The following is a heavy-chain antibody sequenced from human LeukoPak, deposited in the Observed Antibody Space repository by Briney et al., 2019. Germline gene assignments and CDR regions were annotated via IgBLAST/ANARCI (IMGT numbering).Heavy chain of an antibody. V-gene: IGHV4-61*08. Sequence: PSETLSLTCTVSGGSISSGDYYWSWIRQSPGKGLEWIGYICYSGTTNYNPSLKSRVTISVDTSKNQFSLQLRSVTAADTAVYYCAREDPQTTVPEGMDVWGQGTTVTVSS. D-gene: IGHD4-17*01. CDR1: GGSISSGDYY. J-gene: IGHJ6*02. CDR2: ICYSGTT. CDR3: AREDPQTTVPEGMDV.